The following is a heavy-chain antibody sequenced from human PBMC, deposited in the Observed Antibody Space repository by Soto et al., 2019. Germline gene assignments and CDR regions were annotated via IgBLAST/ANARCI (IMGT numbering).Heavy chain of an antibody. CDR2: FDPEDVET. J-gene: IGHJ6*02. CDR1: VYTLIELS. CDR3: ILNSRFVSYGMDV. D-gene: IGHD3-10*01. V-gene: IGHV1-24*01. Sequence: VQDSCRVGVYTLIELSVHWLRQDPGKGLEWMGGFDPEDVETIYAQKFQARVTMTEDTSTDTAYMELSSLRSEDTAVYYCILNSRFVSYGMDVWGQGTTVTVSS.